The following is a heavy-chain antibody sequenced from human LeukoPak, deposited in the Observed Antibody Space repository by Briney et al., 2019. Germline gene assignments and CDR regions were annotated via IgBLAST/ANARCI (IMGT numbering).Heavy chain of an antibody. V-gene: IGHV6-1*01. CDR2: TYYRSKWYN. CDR1: GDSVSSNSAV. D-gene: IGHD5-24*01. J-gene: IGHJ5*02. CDR3: ARGGDGYNFYNWFDP. Sequence: SQTLSLTCVISGDSVSSNSAVWNWIRQSPSRGLEWLGRTYYRSKWYNDYAVSVKSRITINSDTSKNQFSLQLNFVTPEDTAVYYCARGGDGYNFYNWFDPWGQGTLVIVSS.